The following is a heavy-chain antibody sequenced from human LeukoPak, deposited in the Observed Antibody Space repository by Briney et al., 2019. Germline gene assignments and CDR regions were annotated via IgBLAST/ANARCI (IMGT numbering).Heavy chain of an antibody. CDR1: GFTFSSYS. D-gene: IGHD1-26*01. Sequence: GGSLRLSCAASGFTFSSYSMNWVRQAPGKGLEWVSSISSSSSYIYYADSVKGRFTISRDNAKNSLYLQMNSLRAEDTAVYYCAKDESKDGWELLRLDCWGQGTLVTVSS. CDR3: AKDESKDGWELLRLDC. CDR2: ISSSSSYI. J-gene: IGHJ4*02. V-gene: IGHV3-21*01.